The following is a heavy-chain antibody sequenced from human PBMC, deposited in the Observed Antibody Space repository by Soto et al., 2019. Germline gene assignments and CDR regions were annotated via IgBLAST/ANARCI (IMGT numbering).Heavy chain of an antibody. D-gene: IGHD6-13*01. V-gene: IGHV4-4*07. J-gene: IGHJ6*02. CDR3: ARYSKNWFQTEGMDV. CDR1: LDPITTQY. Sequence: SETLGLAWIVFLDPITTQYWIWMGQPAGKGLEWIGRIDSSGNTNYNPSLNSRVTMSIDTSKKQFSLKLTSVTAADTAIYYCARYSKNWFQTEGMDVWGQGTTVTVS. CDR2: IDSSGNT.